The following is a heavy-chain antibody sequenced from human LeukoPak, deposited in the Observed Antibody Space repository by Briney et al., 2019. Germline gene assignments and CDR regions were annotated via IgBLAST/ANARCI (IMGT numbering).Heavy chain of an antibody. CDR3: AREAPPDRGYTYGSNDY. D-gene: IGHD5-18*01. V-gene: IGHV1-2*06. Sequence: GASVKVSCKTSGYIFTGYCMHWVRQAPGQGLEWMGRINPNNGVTNYAQKFQGRVTTTRDTSINTAYMEVDRLTSDDTAIYYCAREAPPDRGYTYGSNDYWGQGTLVTVSS. CDR1: GYIFTGYC. CDR2: INPNNGVT. J-gene: IGHJ4*02.